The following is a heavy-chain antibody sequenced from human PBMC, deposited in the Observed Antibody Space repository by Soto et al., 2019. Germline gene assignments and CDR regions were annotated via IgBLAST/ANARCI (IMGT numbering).Heavy chain of an antibody. CDR1: GGSISSGDYY. Sequence: QVQLQESGPGLVKPSQTLSLTCTVSGGSISSGDYYWSWIRQHPGKGLEWIGYIYYSGSTYYNPSLKRRVTISVDTSKNTFSLKLSSVTAADTAVYYCARWWSGSRQGFDPWGQGTLVTVSS. D-gene: IGHD3-3*01. CDR2: IYYSGST. J-gene: IGHJ5*02. CDR3: ARWWSGSRQGFDP. V-gene: IGHV4-31*03.